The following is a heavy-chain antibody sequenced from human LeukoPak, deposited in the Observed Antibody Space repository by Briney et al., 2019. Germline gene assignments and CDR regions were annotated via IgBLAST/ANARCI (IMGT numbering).Heavy chain of an antibody. V-gene: IGHV4-34*01. J-gene: IGHJ4*02. CDR3: ARAHRYCSSTSCYRPFDY. Sequence: SETLSLTCAVYGGSFSGYHWSWIRQPPGKGLEWIGEINHSGSTNYNPSLKSRVTISVDTSKNQFSLKLSSVTAADTAVYYCARAHRYCSSTSCYRPFDYWGQGTLVTVSS. CDR2: INHSGST. D-gene: IGHD2-2*02. CDR1: GGSFSGYH.